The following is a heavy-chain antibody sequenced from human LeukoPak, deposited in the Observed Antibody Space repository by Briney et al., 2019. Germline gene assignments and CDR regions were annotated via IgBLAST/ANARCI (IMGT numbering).Heavy chain of an antibody. J-gene: IGHJ3*02. CDR1: GFTVSSDY. V-gene: IGHV3-53*01. Sequence: GGSLRLSCAASGFTVSSDYMSWVRQAPGERLEWVSVIYSGGSTYYADSVKGRFTISTDNSKNTLYLQMNSLRVEDTAVYYCAREIYCSASSCTGGVFDIWGQGTMVTVSS. CDR2: IYSGGST. D-gene: IGHD2-15*01. CDR3: AREIYCSASSCTGGVFDI.